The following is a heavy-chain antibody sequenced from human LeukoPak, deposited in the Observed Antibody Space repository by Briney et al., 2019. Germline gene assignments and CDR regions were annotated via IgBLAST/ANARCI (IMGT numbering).Heavy chain of an antibody. D-gene: IGHD5-12*01. J-gene: IGHJ3*02. CDR2: INWNGGST. V-gene: IGHV3-20*04. CDR3: ARVGYETDAFDI. CDR1: GFTVSSNY. Sequence: GGSLRLSCAASGFTVSSNYMSWVRQAPGKGLEWVSGINWNGGSTGYADSVKGRFTISRDNAKNSLYLQMNSLRAEDTALYYCARVGYETDAFDIWGQGTMVTVSS.